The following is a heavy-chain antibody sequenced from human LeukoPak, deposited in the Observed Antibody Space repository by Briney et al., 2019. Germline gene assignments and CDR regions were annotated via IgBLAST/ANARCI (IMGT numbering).Heavy chain of an antibody. CDR3: ARDRRGTYRSYQLLSSYFDY. Sequence: SETLSLTCTVSGGSISSYYWNWIRQPAGKGLEWIGRIYTSGSTNYNPSLKSRVTMSVDTSKNQFSLKLSSVTAADTAVYYCARDRRGTYRSYQLLSSYFDYWGQGTLVTVSS. V-gene: IGHV4-4*07. J-gene: IGHJ4*02. CDR2: IYTSGST. D-gene: IGHD2-2*01. CDR1: GGSISSYY.